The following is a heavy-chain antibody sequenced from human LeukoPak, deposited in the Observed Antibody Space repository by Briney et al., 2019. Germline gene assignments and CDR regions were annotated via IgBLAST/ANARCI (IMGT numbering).Heavy chain of an antibody. D-gene: IGHD1-26*01. CDR3: ARVSKGSYYGIMNFDY. CDR1: GYTFTSYG. CDR2: ISAYNGNT. J-gene: IGHJ4*02. V-gene: IGHV1-18*01. Sequence: ASVKVSCKASGYTFTSYGISWVRQAPGQGLEWMGWISAYNGNTNYAQKLQGRVTMTTDTSTSTAYMELRSLRSDDTAVYYCARVSKGSYYGIMNFDYWGQGTLVTVSS.